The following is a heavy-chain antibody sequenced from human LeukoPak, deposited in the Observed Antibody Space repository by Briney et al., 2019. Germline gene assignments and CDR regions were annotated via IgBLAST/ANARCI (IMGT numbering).Heavy chain of an antibody. CDR1: GYTFTSYG. Sequence: ASVNVSCKASGYTFTSYGISWVRQAPGQGLEWMGWISAYNGNTNYAQKLQGRVTMTTDTSTSTAYMELRSLRSDDTAVYYCARHDCSSTSCYRWAAFDIWGQGTMVTVSS. D-gene: IGHD2-2*02. V-gene: IGHV1-18*01. CDR2: ISAYNGNT. J-gene: IGHJ3*02. CDR3: ARHDCSSTSCYRWAAFDI.